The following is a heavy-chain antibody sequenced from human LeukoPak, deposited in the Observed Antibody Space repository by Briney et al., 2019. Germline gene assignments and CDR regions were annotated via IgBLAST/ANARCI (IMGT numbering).Heavy chain of an antibody. Sequence: PGGSLRLSCAASGFTFSNAWMSWVRQAPGKGLEWVDRIKSKTDGGTADYAAPVNGRFTISRDDSKSTLYLQMSSLETEDTAVYYCTTEIVRCGERADYWGQGTLVTVSS. CDR3: TTEIVRCGERADY. D-gene: IGHD3-10*01. V-gene: IGHV3-15*01. J-gene: IGHJ4*02. CDR2: IKSKTDGGTA. CDR1: GFTFSNAW.